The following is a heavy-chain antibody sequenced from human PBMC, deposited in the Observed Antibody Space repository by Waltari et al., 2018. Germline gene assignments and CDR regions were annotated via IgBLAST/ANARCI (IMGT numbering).Heavy chain of an antibody. V-gene: IGHV2-70*01. CDR3: ARGMAAIRYFDY. Sequence: QVTLRESGPALVKPTQTLTLTCTFSGFSLSPDGMCVTWIRQPPGKALEWLALIDWDDDKYYSTSLKTRLTISKDTSKNQVVLTMTNMDPVDTATYYCARGMAAIRYFDYWGQGTLVTVSS. D-gene: IGHD5-12*01. CDR2: IDWDDDK. J-gene: IGHJ4*02. CDR1: GFSLSPDGMC.